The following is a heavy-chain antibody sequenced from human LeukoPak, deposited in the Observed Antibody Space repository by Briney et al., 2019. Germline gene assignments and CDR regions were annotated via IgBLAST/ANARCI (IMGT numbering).Heavy chain of an antibody. D-gene: IGHD3-10*01. V-gene: IGHV1-46*01. CDR3: ARDSFGVRGFDH. J-gene: IGHJ4*02. Sequence: ASVKVSCKTSGYAFIHYYMHWVRQASGEGFEWMGIVDPSGDIATYAQKFQGRVTLTTDTSTSTFYMELSSLRSEDTAIYYCARDSFGVRGFDHWGQGTPVTVSS. CDR2: VDPSGDIA. CDR1: GYAFIHYY.